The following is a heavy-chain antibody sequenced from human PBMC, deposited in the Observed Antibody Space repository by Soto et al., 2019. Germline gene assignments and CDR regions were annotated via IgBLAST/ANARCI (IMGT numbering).Heavy chain of an antibody. CDR1: GFTFNTYA. V-gene: IGHV3-30-3*01. D-gene: IGHD3-16*01. CDR2: ISYDGSNT. J-gene: IGHJ4*02. CDR3: ERGMGGGPLILYYLDY. Sequence: QVQLVESGGGVVQPGRSLRLSCAASGFTFNTYAIHWVRQAPGKGLEWVAVISYDGSNTYYADSVKGRFTISRDNSKNTLYQQMNSLRAEDTSVYYCERGMGGGPLILYYLDYGGQGTLVTFS.